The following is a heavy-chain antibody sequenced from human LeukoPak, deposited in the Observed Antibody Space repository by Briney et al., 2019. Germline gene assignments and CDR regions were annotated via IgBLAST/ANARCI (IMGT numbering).Heavy chain of an antibody. J-gene: IGHJ6*03. CDR2: INHSGST. V-gene: IGHV4-34*01. CDR3: ARRRVATPPNYYYYYMDV. CDR1: GGSFSGYY. Sequence: SETLSLTCAVYGGSFSGYYWSWIRQPPGKGLEWIGEINHSGSTNHNPSLKSRVTISVDTSKNQFSLKLSSVTAADTAVYYCARRRVATPPNYYYYYMDVWGKGTTVTISS. D-gene: IGHD5-12*01.